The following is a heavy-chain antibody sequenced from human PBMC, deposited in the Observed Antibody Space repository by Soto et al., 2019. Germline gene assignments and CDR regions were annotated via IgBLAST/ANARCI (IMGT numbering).Heavy chain of an antibody. CDR2: IYYSGST. J-gene: IGHJ4*02. Sequence: SSETLSLTCTFSGGSISSGGYYWSWIRQHPGKGLEWIGYIYYSGSTYYNPSLKSRVTISVDTSKNQFSLKLSSVTAADTAVYYCARDLGHSSGYYYDYWGQGTLVTVSS. CDR1: GGSISSGGYY. CDR3: ARDLGHSSGYYYDY. V-gene: IGHV4-31*03. D-gene: IGHD3-22*01.